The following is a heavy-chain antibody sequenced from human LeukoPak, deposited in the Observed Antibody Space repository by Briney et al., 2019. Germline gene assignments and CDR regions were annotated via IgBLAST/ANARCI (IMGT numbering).Heavy chain of an antibody. CDR1: GFTFSSYG. V-gene: IGHV3-33*01. D-gene: IGHD2-21*02. CDR3: ARTDCSGGDCRLDF. J-gene: IGHJ4*02. CDR2: LWYDGSNK. Sequence: GGSLRLSCAASGFTFSSYGMHWVRQAPGKGLEWVAVLWYDGSNKYYADSVKGRFTISRDNSKNTLYLQMNSLRAEDTATYYCARTDCSGGDCRLDFWGPGTLVTVSS.